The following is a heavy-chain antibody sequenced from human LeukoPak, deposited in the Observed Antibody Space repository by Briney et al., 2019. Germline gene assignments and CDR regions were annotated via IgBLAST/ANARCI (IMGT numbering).Heavy chain of an antibody. CDR1: GFTFSSHW. D-gene: IGHD6-19*01. Sequence: GGSLRLSCAASGFTFSSHWMHWVRQAPGKGLVWVSRINSDGSSISYADSVKGRFTISRDNAKNTLYLQMNSLRAEDTALYYCATLDGGIAVAGTGYWGQGTLVTVSS. V-gene: IGHV3-74*01. J-gene: IGHJ4*02. CDR2: INSDGSSI. CDR3: ATLDGGIAVAGTGY.